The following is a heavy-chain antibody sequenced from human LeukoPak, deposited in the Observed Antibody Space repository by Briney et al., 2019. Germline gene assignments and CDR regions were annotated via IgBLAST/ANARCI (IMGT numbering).Heavy chain of an antibody. CDR1: GFTFSSYA. CDR3: AKTFVVVVAAGDAFDI. V-gene: IGHV3-23*01. D-gene: IGHD2-15*01. J-gene: IGHJ3*02. CDR2: ISGSGGST. Sequence: GGSLRLSCAASGFTFSSYAMSWVRQAPGKGLKWVSAISGSGGSTYYADSVKGRFTISRDNSKNTLYLQMNSLRAEDTAVYYCAKTFVVVVAAGDAFDIWGQGTMVTVSS.